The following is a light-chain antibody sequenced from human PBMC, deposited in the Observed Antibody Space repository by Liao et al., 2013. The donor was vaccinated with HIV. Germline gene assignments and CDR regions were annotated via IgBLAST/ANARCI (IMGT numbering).Light chain of an antibody. CDR1: KLGHKY. J-gene: IGLJ1*01. V-gene: IGLV3-1*01. CDR3: QVWDSNFYV. CDR2: QDS. Sequence: SYELTQPPSVSVSPGQTASITCSGDKLGHKYACWYQQKPGQSPVLVIYQDSKRPSGIPERFSGSNSGNTATLTISGTQAMDEADYYCQVWDSNFYVFGTGTKVTVL.